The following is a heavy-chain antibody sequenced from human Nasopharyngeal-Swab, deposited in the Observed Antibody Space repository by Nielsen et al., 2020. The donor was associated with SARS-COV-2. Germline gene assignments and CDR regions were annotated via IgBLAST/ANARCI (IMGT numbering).Heavy chain of an antibody. V-gene: IGHV3-11*01. D-gene: IGHD2-21*01. J-gene: IGHJ6*02. Sequence: VRQRPGKGLEWVSYISSSGSTIYYADSVKGRFTISRANAKNLLYLQMNSLRAEDTAVYYCARDSYPEEAYCGGDCYLNYYYYYGMDVWGQGTTVTVSS. CDR3: ARDSYPEEAYCGGDCYLNYYYYYGMDV. CDR2: ISSSGSTI.